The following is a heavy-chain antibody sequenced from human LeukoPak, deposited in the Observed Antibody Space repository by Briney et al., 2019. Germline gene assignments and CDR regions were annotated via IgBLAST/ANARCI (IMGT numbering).Heavy chain of an antibody. J-gene: IGHJ4*02. CDR3: VWGSYTRNYFDY. CDR2: IYTSGST. D-gene: IGHD3-16*01. CDR1: GGSISSGSYY. Sequence: SETLSLTCTVSGGSISSGSYYWSWIRQPAGKGLEWIGRIYTSGSTNYNPSLKSRVTISVDTSKNQFSLKLSSVTAADTAVYYGVWGSYTRNYFDYWGQGTLVTVSS. V-gene: IGHV4-61*02.